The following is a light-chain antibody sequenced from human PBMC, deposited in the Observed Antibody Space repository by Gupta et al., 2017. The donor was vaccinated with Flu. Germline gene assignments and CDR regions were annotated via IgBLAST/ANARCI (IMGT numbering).Light chain of an antibody. CDR2: GNS. Sequence: QSVLTQPPSVSGAPGQRVTIPCTGSRSNIGAGYDVHWYRQLPEAAPKLLMYGNSKRPSGFPDRFSGSKSATSASLAITGLQAEDEADYYCQSYDNSLSGWVFGGGTKVTVL. CDR3: QSYDNSLSGWV. CDR1: RSNIGAGYD. J-gene: IGLJ3*02. V-gene: IGLV1-40*01.